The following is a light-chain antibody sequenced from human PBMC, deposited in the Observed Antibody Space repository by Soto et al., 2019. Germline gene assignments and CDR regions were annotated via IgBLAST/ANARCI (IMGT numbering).Light chain of an antibody. V-gene: IGKV3-20*01. CDR3: HQYGKSPRT. Sequence: EIVLTQSPATLSLSPGERVTLSCRASQSVDINLAWYQQKPGQAPRLLIYGAFNRATGIPDRFSGSGSGTDFTLSISRLEPGDFGVYFCHQYGKSPRTFGQGTKVDIK. CDR1: QSVDIN. CDR2: GAF. J-gene: IGKJ1*01.